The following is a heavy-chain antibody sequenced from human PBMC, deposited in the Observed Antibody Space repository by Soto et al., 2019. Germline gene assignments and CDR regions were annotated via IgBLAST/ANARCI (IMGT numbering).Heavy chain of an antibody. Sequence: GWSLRLSCASAVFTFISYAMGWVRQGPGKGLEWVAVVSIGGSTHYADSVRGRFTISRDNSKNTLSLQMNSLTAEDTAVYFCAKRRGAGGHFDYWGQGALVTVSS. J-gene: IGHJ4*02. D-gene: IGHD2-15*01. V-gene: IGHV3-23*01. CDR1: VFTFISYA. CDR2: VSIGGST. CDR3: AKRRGAGGHFDY.